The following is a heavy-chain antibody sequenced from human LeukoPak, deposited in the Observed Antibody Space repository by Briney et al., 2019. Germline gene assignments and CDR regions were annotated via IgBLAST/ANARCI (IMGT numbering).Heavy chain of an antibody. D-gene: IGHD3-22*01. Sequence: GGSLRLSCAASGFTFSSYWMHWVRQAPGKGLVWVSRINSDGSSTSYADSEKGRFTISRDNAKNTLYLQMNSLRAEDTAVYYCARASRGYYYDSSGYSDYWGQGTLVTVSS. CDR1: GFTFSSYW. CDR3: ARASRGYYYDSSGYSDY. J-gene: IGHJ4*02. CDR2: INSDGSST. V-gene: IGHV3-74*01.